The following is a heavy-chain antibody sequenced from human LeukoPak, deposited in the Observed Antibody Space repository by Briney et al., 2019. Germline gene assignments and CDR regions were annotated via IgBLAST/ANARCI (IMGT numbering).Heavy chain of an antibody. Sequence: GGSLRLSCAASGFTFSSYAMSWVRLAPGKGLEWVSGLNTDGAWIYYADSVKGRFTISRDNSENTLYLQMNSLRVEDTAIYYXXXXXXXXXXXSCYSALESWGQGTLVTVSS. CDR1: GFTFSSYA. D-gene: IGHD2-15*01. CDR3: XXXXXXXXXXSCYSALES. J-gene: IGHJ4*02. CDR2: LNTDGAWI. V-gene: IGHV3-23*01.